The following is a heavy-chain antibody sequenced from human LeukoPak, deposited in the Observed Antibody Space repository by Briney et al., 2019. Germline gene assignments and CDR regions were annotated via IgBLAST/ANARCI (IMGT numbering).Heavy chain of an antibody. CDR1: GGSISSSSYY. CDR2: IYYSGST. Sequence: PSETLSLTCTVSGGSISSSSYYWGWIRQPPGKGLEWIGSIYYSGSTYYNPSLKSRVTISVDTSKNQLSLKLSSVTAADTAVYYCARDSPAGGDYAFDIWGQGTMVTVSS. J-gene: IGHJ3*02. CDR3: ARDSPAGGDYAFDI. V-gene: IGHV4-39*07. D-gene: IGHD2-21*02.